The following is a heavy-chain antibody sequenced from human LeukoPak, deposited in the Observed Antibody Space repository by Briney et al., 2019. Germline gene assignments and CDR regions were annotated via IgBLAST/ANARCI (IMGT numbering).Heavy chain of an antibody. J-gene: IGHJ2*01. CDR3: AKAAELGPKWYFDL. D-gene: IGHD7-27*01. CDR1: GFTFSSYA. CDR2: ISYDGSNK. V-gene: IGHV3-30-3*01. Sequence: GGSLGLSCAASGFTFSSYAMHWVRQAPGKGLEWVAVISYDGSNKYYADSVKGRFTISRDNSKNTLYLQMNSLRAEDTAVYYCAKAAELGPKWYFDLWGRGTLVTVSS.